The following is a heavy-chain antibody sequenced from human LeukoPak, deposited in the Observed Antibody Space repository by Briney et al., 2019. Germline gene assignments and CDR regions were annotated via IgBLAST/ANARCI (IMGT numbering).Heavy chain of an antibody. CDR2: IYHSGST. CDR3: ARAPAPEWLLSYFDY. J-gene: IGHJ4*02. Sequence: SETLSLTCAVSGGSISSSNWWSWVRQPPGKGLEWIGEIYHSGSTNYNPSLKSRVTISVDTSKNQFSLKLSSVTAADTAVYYCARAPAPEWLLSYFDYRGQGTLVTVSS. CDR1: GGSISSSNW. V-gene: IGHV4-4*02. D-gene: IGHD3-3*01.